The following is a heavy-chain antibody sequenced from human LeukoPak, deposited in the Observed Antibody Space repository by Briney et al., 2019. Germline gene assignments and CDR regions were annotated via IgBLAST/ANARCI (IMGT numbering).Heavy chain of an antibody. CDR3: ASRNSLFI. V-gene: IGHV3-9*01. D-gene: IGHD4-23*01. J-gene: IGHJ4*02. Sequence: GRSLRLSCAASGFTFEDYVMHWVRQAPGKGLEWVSGISWNSGTIAYADSVKGRFTISRDNAKNSLYLQMNSLRAEDTAVYYCASRNSLFIWGQGTLVTVSS. CDR2: ISWNSGTI. CDR1: GFTFEDYV.